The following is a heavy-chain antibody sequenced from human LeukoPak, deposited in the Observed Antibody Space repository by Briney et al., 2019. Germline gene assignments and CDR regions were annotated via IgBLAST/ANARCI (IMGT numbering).Heavy chain of an antibody. D-gene: IGHD2-2*01. CDR1: GFSFSSYG. CDR3: AKDKALSSYYYYYYMDV. CDR2: IRYDGNNK. J-gene: IGHJ6*03. Sequence: GGSLRLSCAASGFSFSSYGMHWVRQAPGKGLEWVAFIRYDGNNKYYADSVKGRFTISRDNSKNTLYLQMNSLRAEDTAVYYCAKDKALSSYYYYYYMDVWGKGTTVTISS. V-gene: IGHV3-30*02.